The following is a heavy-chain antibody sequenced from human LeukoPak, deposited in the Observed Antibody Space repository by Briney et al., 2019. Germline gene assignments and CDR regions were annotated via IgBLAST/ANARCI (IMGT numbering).Heavy chain of an antibody. J-gene: IGHJ4*02. D-gene: IGHD3-22*01. V-gene: IGHV3-21*01. CDR2: ISSSSSYI. CDR1: GFTFSSYS. CDR3: ARVDYYDSSGYPSGFDY. Sequence: GGSLRLSCAASGFTFSSYSMNWVRQAPGKGLEWVSSISSSSSYIYYADSVKGRFTISRDNAKNSLYLQMNSLRAEDTAVYYCARVDYYDSSGYPSGFDYWGQGTLVTVSS.